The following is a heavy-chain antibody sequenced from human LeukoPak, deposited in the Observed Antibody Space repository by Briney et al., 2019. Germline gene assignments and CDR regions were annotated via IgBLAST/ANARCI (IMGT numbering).Heavy chain of an antibody. CDR3: ARELYCGGDCYSRLFYYYYGMDV. J-gene: IGHJ6*02. CDR1: GFTFSSYA. V-gene: IGHV3-23*01. CDR2: ISGSGGST. Sequence: EPGGSLRLSCAASGFTFSSYAMSWVRQAPGKGLEWVSAISGSGGSTYYADSVKGRFTISRDNSKNTLYLQMNSLRAEDTAVYYCARELYCGGDCYSRLFYYYYGMDVWGQGTTVTVSS. D-gene: IGHD2-21*02.